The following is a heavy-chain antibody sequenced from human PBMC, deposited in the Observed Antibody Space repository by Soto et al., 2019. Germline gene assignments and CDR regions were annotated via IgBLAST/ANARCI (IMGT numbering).Heavy chain of an antibody. V-gene: IGHV1-18*04. CDR1: GYTFTRYS. Sequence: QVQLVQSGAEVKKPGASVQVSCKASGYTFTRYSINWVRQAPGQGLEWVGWISSYNGDTKYAQKFQGRVTLTTDTSTTTTYMDLRSLTSDDTALYFCARGDSTGSPTGWFDPWGQGTLVTVSS. D-gene: IGHD6-19*01. CDR3: ARGDSTGSPTGWFDP. CDR2: ISSYNGDT. J-gene: IGHJ5*02.